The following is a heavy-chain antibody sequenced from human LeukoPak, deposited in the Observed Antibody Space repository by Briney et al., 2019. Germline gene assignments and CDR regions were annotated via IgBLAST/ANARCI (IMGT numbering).Heavy chain of an antibody. J-gene: IGHJ4*02. CDR3: AKDSPGVDIVATIPFPDY. Sequence: GGSLRLSCAASGFTFSSYPLHWVRQAPGKGLEWVALISYDGSNKYYADSVKGRFTISRDNSKNTLYLQMYSLRAEDTAVYYCAKDSPGVDIVATIPFPDYWGQGTLVTVSS. V-gene: IGHV3-30-3*01. CDR2: ISYDGSNK. CDR1: GFTFSSYP. D-gene: IGHD5-12*01.